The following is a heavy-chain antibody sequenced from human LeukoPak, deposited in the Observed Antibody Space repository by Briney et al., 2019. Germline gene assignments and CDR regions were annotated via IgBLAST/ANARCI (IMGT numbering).Heavy chain of an antibody. Sequence: SETLSLTCTVSGGSISSYYWSWIRQPPGKGLEWIGYIYYSGSTYYNPSLKSRVTISVDTSKNQFSLKLSSVTAADTAVYYCARGEVVTAIHGYWGQGTLVTVSS. CDR2: IYYSGST. J-gene: IGHJ4*02. CDR3: ARGEVVTAIHGY. V-gene: IGHV4-59*08. D-gene: IGHD2-21*02. CDR1: GGSISSYY.